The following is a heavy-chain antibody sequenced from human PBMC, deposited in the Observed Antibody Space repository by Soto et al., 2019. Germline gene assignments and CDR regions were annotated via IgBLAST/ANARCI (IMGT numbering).Heavy chain of an antibody. CDR2: MNPNSGNT. Sequence: QVQLVQSGAEVKKPGASVKVSCKASGYTFTSYDINWVRQATGQGREWMGWMNPNSGNTGYAQKFQGRVTMTRDTSISTAYMELSSLSSEDTAVYYCASEKTSYGMDVWGQGTTVTVSS. V-gene: IGHV1-8*01. J-gene: IGHJ6*02. CDR1: GYTFTSYD. CDR3: ASEKTSYGMDV.